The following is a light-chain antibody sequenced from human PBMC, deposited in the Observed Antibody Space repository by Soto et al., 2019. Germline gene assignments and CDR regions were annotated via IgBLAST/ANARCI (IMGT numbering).Light chain of an antibody. CDR3: SSFRSTTTL. J-gene: IGLJ2*01. CDR2: EVS. V-gene: IGLV2-14*01. Sequence: QLVLTQPASVSGSPGQSITISCTGTISDIGGYNYVSWYQQHPGKAPKLMIYEVSNRPSGVSNRFSGSKSGNTASLTISGLQAEDEADYYCSSFRSTTTLFGGGTKLTVL. CDR1: ISDIGGYNY.